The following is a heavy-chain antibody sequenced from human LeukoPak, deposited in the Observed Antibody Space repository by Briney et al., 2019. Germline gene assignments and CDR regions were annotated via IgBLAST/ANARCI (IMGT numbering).Heavy chain of an antibody. V-gene: IGHV5-51*01. CDR3: ARQGLYYYDSSGYYYRDY. D-gene: IGHD3-22*01. CDR2: IYPGDSDT. Sequence: GESLKISCKGSGYSFTSYWIGWVRPMPGKGLEWMGIIYPGDSDTRYSPSFQGQVTISADKSISTAYLQWSSLKASDTAMYYCARQGLYYYDSSGYYYRDYWGQGTLVTVSS. CDR1: GYSFTSYW. J-gene: IGHJ4*02.